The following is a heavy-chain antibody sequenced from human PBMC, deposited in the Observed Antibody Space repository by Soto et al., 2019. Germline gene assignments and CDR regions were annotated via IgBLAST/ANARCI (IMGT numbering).Heavy chain of an antibody. CDR1: RGSISSGDYY. Sequence: PSETLALTFTVSRGSISSGDYYWGWIRQPPGKGLEWIGYIYYSGSTYYNPSIKSRVPISVDTSKNQFSLKLSSVTAADTAVYYCARGYFTMVRGVIGWFDPWGQGALVTVSS. J-gene: IGHJ5*02. CDR2: IYYSGST. CDR3: ARGYFTMVRGVIGWFDP. V-gene: IGHV4-30-4*01. D-gene: IGHD3-10*01.